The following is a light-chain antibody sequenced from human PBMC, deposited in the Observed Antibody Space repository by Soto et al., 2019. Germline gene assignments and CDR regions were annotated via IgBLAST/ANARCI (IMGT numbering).Light chain of an antibody. CDR1: QSLLHSDGYNY. Sequence: DIVMTQSPLSLPVTPGEPASISCRSSQSLLHSDGYNYLDWYLQQPGQSPQLLICMGSDRASGVPDRFSGSGSGTDFTLTISRVEAEDFGVYYCMQALQTPWTFGQGTKVEV. V-gene: IGKV2-28*01. CDR2: MGS. CDR3: MQALQTPWT. J-gene: IGKJ1*01.